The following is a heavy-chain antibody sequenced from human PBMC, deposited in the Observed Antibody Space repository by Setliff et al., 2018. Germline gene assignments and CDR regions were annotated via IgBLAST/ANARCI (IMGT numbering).Heavy chain of an antibody. CDR2: IYYSGST. D-gene: IGHD3-9*01. CDR1: GGSISGAS. Sequence: PSETLPLTCTFSGGSISGASIWSWIRQPPGKGLEWIGYIYYSGSTNYNPSLKSRVTISVDTSKNQFSLKLSSVTAADTAVYYCARVLTGYYEGVYYYYMDVWGKGTTVTVSS. J-gene: IGHJ6*03. CDR3: ARVLTGYYEGVYYYYMDV. V-gene: IGHV4-59*01.